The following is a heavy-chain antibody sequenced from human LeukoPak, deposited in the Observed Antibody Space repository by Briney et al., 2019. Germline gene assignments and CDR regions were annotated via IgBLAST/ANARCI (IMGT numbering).Heavy chain of an antibody. CDR1: GFTFTSYA. CDR2: FSESGDST. V-gene: IGHV3-23*01. J-gene: IGHJ4*02. D-gene: IGHD2-2*01. CDR3: AKAMGISTFDY. Sequence: GGSLRLSCAASGFTFTSYAMSWVRQPPGKGLEWVSTFSESGDSTYYADPVKGRFTISRDTSKNTLYLQMNSLRAGDTAVYYCAKAMGISTFDYWGQGTLVTVSS.